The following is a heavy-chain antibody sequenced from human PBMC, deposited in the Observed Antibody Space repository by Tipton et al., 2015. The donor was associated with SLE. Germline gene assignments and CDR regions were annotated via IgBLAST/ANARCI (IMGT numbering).Heavy chain of an antibody. V-gene: IGHV3-43*01. CDR2: ISRDGGAT. CDR3: AKVVTIFGVVADYYAMDV. J-gene: IGHJ6*02. D-gene: IGHD3-3*01. Sequence: SLRLSYAASGFTFDDYTMHWVRQAPGKSLEWVSRISRDGGATYYADSVKGRFTISRDNSKNSLYLQMNSLRTEDTALYYCAKVVTIFGVVADYYAMDVWGQGTTVTVSS. CDR1: GFTFDDYT.